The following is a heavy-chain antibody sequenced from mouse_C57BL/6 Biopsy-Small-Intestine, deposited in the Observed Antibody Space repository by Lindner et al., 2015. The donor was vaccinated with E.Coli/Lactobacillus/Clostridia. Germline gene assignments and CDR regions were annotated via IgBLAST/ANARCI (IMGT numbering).Heavy chain of an antibody. V-gene: IGHV1-81*01. J-gene: IGHJ3*01. D-gene: IGHD1-1*01. CDR3: ARDYYGSSHAWFAY. CDR1: GYTFTSYG. Sequence: VQLQESGAELVKPGASVKLSCEASGYTFTSYGISWVKQRTGQGLEWIGEIYPRSGNTYYNEKFKGKATLTVDQSSSTAYMQLNSLTSEDSAVYYCARDYYGSSHAWFAYWGQGTLVTVSA. CDR2: IYPRSGNT.